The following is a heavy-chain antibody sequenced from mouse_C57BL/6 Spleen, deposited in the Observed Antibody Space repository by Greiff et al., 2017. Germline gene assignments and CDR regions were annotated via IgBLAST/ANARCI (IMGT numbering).Heavy chain of an antibody. CDR3: ARVYYSNLYWYFDV. V-gene: IGHV1-42*01. J-gene: IGHJ1*03. D-gene: IGHD2-5*01. CDR1: GYSFTGYY. CDR2: INPSTGGT. Sequence: EVQVVESGPELVKPGASVKISCKASGYSFTGYYMNWVKQSPEKSLEWIGEINPSTGGTTYNQKFKAKATLTVDKSSSTADMQRKSLTSEDSAVYYCARVYYSNLYWYFDVWGTGTTVTVSS.